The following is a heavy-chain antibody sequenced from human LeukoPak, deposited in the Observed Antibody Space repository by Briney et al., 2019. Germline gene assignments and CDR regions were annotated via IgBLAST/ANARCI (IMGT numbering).Heavy chain of an antibody. CDR1: GFSISNDYY. CDR3: ARDWKSVAAAGPFDS. CDR2: IYHSGTT. Sequence: PSETLSLTCTVSGFSISNDYYWTWLRQPPGKGLEWIGGIYHSGTTYYNPSLRGRVSISLDTSKTQFSLKLSSVTAADTAVYYCARDWKSVAAAGPFDSWGQGTPVTVSS. V-gene: IGHV4-38-2*02. J-gene: IGHJ4*02. D-gene: IGHD6-13*01.